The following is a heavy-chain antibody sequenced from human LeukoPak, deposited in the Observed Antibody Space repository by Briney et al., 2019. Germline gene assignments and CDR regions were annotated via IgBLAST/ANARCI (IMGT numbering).Heavy chain of an antibody. J-gene: IGHJ6*02. V-gene: IGHV3-49*04. CDR3: SRDGHTGMDV. CDR1: GFTFSAYS. D-gene: IGHD2-21*01. CDR2: VRSRAYGGTI. Sequence: GGSLRLSCAASGFTFSAYSMNWVRQAPGKGLEWVGFVRSRAYGGTIEYAASVKGRFTVSRDDSKSIAYLQMNSLKTEDTAVYYCSRDGHTGMDVWGQGTTVTVSS.